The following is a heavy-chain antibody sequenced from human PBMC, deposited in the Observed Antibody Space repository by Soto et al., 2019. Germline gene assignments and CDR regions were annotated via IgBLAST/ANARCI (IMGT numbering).Heavy chain of an antibody. CDR1: GGSVNDYY. CDR2: IHY. J-gene: IGHJ3*02. Sequence: EWRCRTCPVSGGSVNDYYWNWVRQPLGKGLEWIGFIHYNPSLQSRVTMSVDVSQNQFSLRLTSVTAADTAIYYCARWGHPAVKAFDIWGQGTTVTVSS. V-gene: IGHV4-59*02. CDR3: ARWGHPAVKAFDI. D-gene: IGHD4-4*01.